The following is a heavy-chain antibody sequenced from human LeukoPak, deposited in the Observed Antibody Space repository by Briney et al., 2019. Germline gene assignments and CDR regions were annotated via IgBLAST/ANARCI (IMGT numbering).Heavy chain of an antibody. D-gene: IGHD2-15*01. J-gene: IGHJ4*02. CDR3: AREDQPRGTFDY. CDR2: INRDGSEK. CDR1: GFTFSSYW. V-gene: IGHV3-7*05. Sequence: PGGSLRLSCAASGFTFSSYWMNWVRQAPGKGLEWVANINRDGSEKYYVDSVRGRFTISRDNAKNSLYLQMNSLRAEDTALYYCAREDQPRGTFDYWGQGILVTVSS.